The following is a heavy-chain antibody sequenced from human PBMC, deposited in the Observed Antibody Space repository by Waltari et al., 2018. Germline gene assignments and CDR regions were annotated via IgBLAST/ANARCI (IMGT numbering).Heavy chain of an antibody. J-gene: IGHJ4*02. CDR3: ARASWDHGSGSYSLDY. D-gene: IGHD3-10*01. V-gene: IGHV1-8*03. Sequence: QVHLVQSGAEVKPPGASMTVSCTASGYSVTGYEINWVRQATGQGLEWIGWMDPKSENTGYAQKFQGKVTITRDTSISTAYMELSSLRSEDTAVYYCARASWDHGSGSYSLDYWGPGTLVTVSS. CDR1: GYSVTGYE. CDR2: MDPKSENT.